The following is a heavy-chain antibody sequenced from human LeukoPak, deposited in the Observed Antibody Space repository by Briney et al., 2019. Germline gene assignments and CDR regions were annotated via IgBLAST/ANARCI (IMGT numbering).Heavy chain of an antibody. CDR3: ARARTRGNNWYFDY. CDR2: IYYRGNT. CDR1: GDSISNYN. J-gene: IGHJ4*02. V-gene: IGHV4-59*01. Sequence: PSETLSLTCTASGDSISNYNWNWIRRPPGKGLEWLGYIYYRGNTNYNPSLKSRLTVSADTSKSQFSLRVSSVTAADTAVYYCARARTRGNNWYFDYWGQGTLVTVSS. D-gene: IGHD1-1*01.